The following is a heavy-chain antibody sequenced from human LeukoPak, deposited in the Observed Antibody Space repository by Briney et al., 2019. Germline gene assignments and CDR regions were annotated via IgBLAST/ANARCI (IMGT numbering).Heavy chain of an antibody. CDR2: ISSGGTTI. CDR1: GFTFSDYY. D-gene: IGHD3-10*01. Sequence: GGSLRLSCAASGFTFSDYYMSWIRQAPGKGLEWVSYISSGGTTIYYADSVQGRFTISRDNAKNSLYLQVNSLRAEDTAVYYCARTYYYGSGTNFYSRYWGQGTLVTVSS. V-gene: IGHV3-11*01. J-gene: IGHJ4*02. CDR3: ARTYYYGSGTNFYSRY.